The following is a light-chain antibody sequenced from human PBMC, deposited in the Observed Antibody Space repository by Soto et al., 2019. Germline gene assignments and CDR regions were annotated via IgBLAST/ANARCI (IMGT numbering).Light chain of an antibody. CDR3: QQSYSTTWT. CDR2: TAS. Sequence: DTQMTQSPSPLSASVGDRVTITCRASQNVRSYVNWYQQKPGKAPNLLMYTASNLQSGVPSRFSGSGSGTDFTLTISSLQPEDFATYSCQQSYSTTWTFGQGTKVDI. V-gene: IGKV1-39*01. CDR1: QNVRSY. J-gene: IGKJ1*01.